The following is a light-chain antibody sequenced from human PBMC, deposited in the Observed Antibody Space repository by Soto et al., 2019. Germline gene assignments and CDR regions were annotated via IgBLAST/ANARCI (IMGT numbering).Light chain of an antibody. V-gene: IGKV4-1*01. J-gene: IGKJ4*01. CDR2: WAS. CDR1: QPVLFSSNNKNY. CDR3: QQHYTTPLT. Sequence: DIVMTQSPDSLAVSLGERATINCKSSQPVLFSSNNKNYLAWYQQKPGQPLKLLIYWASTREAGVPDRFSGSGSGTDFTLTISSLQAEDVAVYYCQQHYTTPLTFGGGTKVEIK.